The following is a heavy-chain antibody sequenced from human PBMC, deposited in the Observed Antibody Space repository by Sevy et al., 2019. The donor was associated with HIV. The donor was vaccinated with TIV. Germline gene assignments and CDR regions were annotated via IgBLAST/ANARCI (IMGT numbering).Heavy chain of an antibody. CDR2: IRRNSHEPYGGTT. D-gene: IGHD5-12*01. V-gene: IGHV3-49*03. CDR1: GFTFGDYA. Sequence: GGPLRLSCTSSGFTFGDYAMSWFRQAPGKGLEWVAFIRRNSHEPYGGTTEYAASVKGRFTISRDDSKSIAYLQMNSLKTEDTAVYYCTRGLATADTPEYYFDYWGQGILVTVSS. CDR3: TRGLATADTPEYYFDY. J-gene: IGHJ4*02.